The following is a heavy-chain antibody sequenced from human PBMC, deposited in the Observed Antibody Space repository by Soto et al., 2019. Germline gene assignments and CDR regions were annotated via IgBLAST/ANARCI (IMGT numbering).Heavy chain of an antibody. J-gene: IGHJ4*02. V-gene: IGHV1-46*01. D-gene: IGHD6-25*01. CDR3: ARDLAAGDH. Sequence: QVQLVQSGAEVKKPGASVKVSCRTSGYTFTHYYIHWVRQAPGQGLEWLGIINAASGSTNYAQDFQGRVTLARDTSTTTVYMELSGLRAEDTAIFYCARDLAAGDHWGQGTLVTVSS. CDR1: GYTFTHYY. CDR2: INAASGST.